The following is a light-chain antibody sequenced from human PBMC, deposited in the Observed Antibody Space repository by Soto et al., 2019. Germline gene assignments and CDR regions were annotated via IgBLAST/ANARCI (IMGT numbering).Light chain of an antibody. V-gene: IGLV2-23*01. J-gene: IGLJ2*01. CDR1: SSDVGNYNL. CDR2: EGN. CDR3: CSYASTSTLVV. Sequence: QSALTQPASVSGSPGQSITISCTGTSSDVGNYNLVSWYQHHPGKAPKLMIYEGNKRPSGVSNRFSGSKSGNTASLTISGLQAEDEGDYYCCSYASTSTLVVFGGGTKVTVL.